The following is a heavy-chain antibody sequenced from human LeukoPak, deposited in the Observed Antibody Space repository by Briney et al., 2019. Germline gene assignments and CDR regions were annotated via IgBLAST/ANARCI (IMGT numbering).Heavy chain of an antibody. CDR2: INTNNGNT. V-gene: IGHV1-18*01. D-gene: IGHD6-6*01. J-gene: IGHJ6*03. CDR1: GYIFTNYG. CDR3: ARGAPYSSSSRGSIDYYYYYMDV. Sequence: ASVKVSCKASGYIFTNYGLTWVRQAPGQGLEWMGWINTNNGNTNYAQKLQGRVTMTTDTSTTTAYMELRSLRSDDTAVYYCARGAPYSSSSRGSIDYYYYYMDVWGKGTTVTVSS.